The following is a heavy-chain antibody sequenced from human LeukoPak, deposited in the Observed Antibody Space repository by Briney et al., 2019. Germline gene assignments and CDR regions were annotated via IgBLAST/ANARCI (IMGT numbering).Heavy chain of an antibody. CDR3: ARAGGVQLWSLYYFDY. Sequence: PSETLSLTCTVSGGSISSYYWSWIRQPPGKGLEWIGYIYCSGSTNYNPSLKSRVTISVDTSKNQFSLKLSSVTAADTAVYYCARAGGVQLWSLYYFDYWGQGTLVTVSS. J-gene: IGHJ4*02. CDR1: GGSISSYY. D-gene: IGHD5-18*01. CDR2: IYCSGST. V-gene: IGHV4-59*08.